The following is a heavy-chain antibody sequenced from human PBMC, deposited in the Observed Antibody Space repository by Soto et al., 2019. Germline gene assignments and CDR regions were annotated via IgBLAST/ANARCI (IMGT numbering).Heavy chain of an antibody. CDR2: ISYDGSNK. CDR3: ARAIYESTNGEVMDY. Sequence: GGSLRLSCAASGFTFSSYAMHWVRQAPGKGLEWVAVISYDGSNKYYADSVKGRFTISRDNSKNTLYLQMNSLRAEDTAVYYCARAIYESTNGEVMDYWGQGTLVTVSS. CDR1: GFTFSSYA. V-gene: IGHV3-30-3*01. J-gene: IGHJ4*02. D-gene: IGHD2-8*01.